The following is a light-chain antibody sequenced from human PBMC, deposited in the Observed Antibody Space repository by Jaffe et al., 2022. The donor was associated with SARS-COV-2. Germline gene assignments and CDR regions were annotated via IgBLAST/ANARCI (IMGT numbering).Light chain of an antibody. CDR2: KDN. CDR1: ALPKQY. V-gene: IGLV3-25*03. Sequence: SYELTQPPSVSVSPGQTARITCSGDALPKQYAYWYQQKPGQAPVLVLYKDNERPSGIPERFSGSSSGTTVTLTISGVQAEDEADYYCQSADSSGTYVVFGGGTKLTVL. CDR3: QSADSSGTYVV. J-gene: IGLJ2*01.